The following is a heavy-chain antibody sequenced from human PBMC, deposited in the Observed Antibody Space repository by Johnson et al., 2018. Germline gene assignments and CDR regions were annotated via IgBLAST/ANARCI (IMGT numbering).Heavy chain of an antibody. Sequence: VQLVESWGGLVKPGVSLRLSCAASVFSFSRYSMNWVRQVPGKGLEWVSSLSSSSGYIYYADSVKGRFTISRDNAKNSLYLQMNSLGAEDTAGYYCAREDIVVVPAVINYRDVWGKGTTVTVAS. CDR2: LSSSSGYI. J-gene: IGHJ6*03. V-gene: IGHV3-21*01. CDR3: AREDIVVVPAVINYRDV. D-gene: IGHD2-2*01. CDR1: VFSFSRYS.